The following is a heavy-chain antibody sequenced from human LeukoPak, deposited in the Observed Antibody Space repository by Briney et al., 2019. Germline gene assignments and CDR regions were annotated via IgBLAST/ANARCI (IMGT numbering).Heavy chain of an antibody. J-gene: IGHJ4*02. Sequence: RASLRLSCAASGFTFSNYAMGWVRQAPGKGLEWVSAITGGGSGIYYADSMKSRFTISRDNSKNTLYLQINSLRAEDTAVYYCAKWGDYDVLTGYYVSDYWGQGTLVTVSS. CDR1: GFTFSNYA. CDR2: ITGGGSGI. D-gene: IGHD3-9*01. CDR3: AKWGDYDVLTGYYVSDY. V-gene: IGHV3-23*01.